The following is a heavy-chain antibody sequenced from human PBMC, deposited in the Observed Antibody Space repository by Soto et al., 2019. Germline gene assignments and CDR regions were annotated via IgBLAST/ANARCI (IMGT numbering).Heavy chain of an antibody. Sequence: GGSLRLSCAASGFTFSSYAMSWVRQAPGKGLEWVSGFSGGAGSIYYADSVKGRFTISRDNSKNTLDLQMSSLRAEDTAVYYCARAPHYDFWSGYFYFDYWGQGALVTVSS. CDR3: ARAPHYDFWSGYFYFDY. V-gene: IGHV3-23*01. J-gene: IGHJ4*02. CDR2: FSGGAGSI. D-gene: IGHD3-3*01. CDR1: GFTFSSYA.